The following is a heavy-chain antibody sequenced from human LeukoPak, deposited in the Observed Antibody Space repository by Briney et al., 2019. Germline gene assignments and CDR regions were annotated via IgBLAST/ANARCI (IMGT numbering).Heavy chain of an antibody. J-gene: IGHJ4*02. CDR1: GGSFSGYY. CDR2: INHSGST. V-gene: IGHV4-34*01. D-gene: IGHD1-26*01. CDR3: ARGRLLGWELRTYFDY. Sequence: SETLSLTCAVYGGSFSGYYWSWIRQPPGKGLEWIGEINHSGSTNYNQSLKSRVTISVDTSKNQFSLKLSSVTAADTAVYYCARGRLLGWELRTYFDYWGQGTLVTVSS.